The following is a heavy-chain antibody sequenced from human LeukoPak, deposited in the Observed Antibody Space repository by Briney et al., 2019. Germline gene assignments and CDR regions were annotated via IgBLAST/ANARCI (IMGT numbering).Heavy chain of an antibody. V-gene: IGHV3-7*01. CDR2: IKQDGTKT. J-gene: IGHJ4*02. D-gene: IGHD4-17*01. CDR1: GLNFRNSW. CDR3: ATGEYTVALDY. Sequence: GGSLRLSCVVSGLNFRNSWMTWVRQAPGEGLEWVANIKQDGTKTYYADSVKGRFTISRDNAKNSLYLQMNSLRVEDTAVYCCATGEYTVALDYWGQGTLITVSS.